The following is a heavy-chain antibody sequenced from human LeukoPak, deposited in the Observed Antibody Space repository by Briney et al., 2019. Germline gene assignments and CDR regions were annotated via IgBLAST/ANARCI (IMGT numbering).Heavy chain of an antibody. CDR3: ASLGVTMIVEG. V-gene: IGHV4-59*01. Sequence: PSETLSLTCTVSGGSISSYYWSWIRQPPGKGLEWIGYIYYSGSTNYNPSLKSRVTISVDTSKNQFSLKLSSVTAADTAVYYCASLGVTMIVEGWGQGTLVTVSS. D-gene: IGHD3-22*01. CDR2: IYYSGST. CDR1: GGSISSYY. J-gene: IGHJ4*02.